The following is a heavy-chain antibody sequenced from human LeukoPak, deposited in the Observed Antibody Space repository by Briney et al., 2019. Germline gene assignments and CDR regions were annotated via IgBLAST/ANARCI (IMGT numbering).Heavy chain of an antibody. CDR2: IYHSGST. CDR3: ARRHIVANAFDI. CDR1: GYSISSGYY. Sequence: PSETLSLTCAVSGYSISSGYYWGWIRPPPGKGLEWIGSIYHSGSTYYNPSLESRITISVDTSKNQFSLKLSSVTAADTAVYYCARRHIVANAFDIWGQGTMVTVSS. V-gene: IGHV4-38-2*01. D-gene: IGHD2-21*01. J-gene: IGHJ3*02.